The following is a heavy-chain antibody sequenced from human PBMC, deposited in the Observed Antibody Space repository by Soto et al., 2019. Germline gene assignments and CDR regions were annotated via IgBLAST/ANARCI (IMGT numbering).Heavy chain of an antibody. J-gene: IGHJ4*02. CDR3: ARHSGYGEITIDY. V-gene: IGHV4-31*03. CDR2: IYYSGST. Sequence: PSETLSLTCTVSGGSISSGGYYWSWIRQHPGKGLEWIGYIYYSGSTYYNPSLKSRVTISVDTSKNQFSLKLSSVTAADTAVYYCARHSGYGEITIDYWGQGTLVTVSS. CDR1: GGSISSGGYY. D-gene: IGHD4-17*01.